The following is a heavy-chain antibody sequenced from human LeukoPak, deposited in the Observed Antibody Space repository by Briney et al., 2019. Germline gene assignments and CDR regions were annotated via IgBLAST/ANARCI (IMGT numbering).Heavy chain of an antibody. V-gene: IGHV1-18*01. CDR1: GYTFTSYG. CDR3: ARTNEYSSSSAYYYYYMDV. Sequence: ASVKVSCKASGYTFTSYGISWVRQAPGQGLEWMGWISAYNGNTNYAQKLQGRVTMTTDTSTSTAYMELRSLRSDDTAVYYCARTNEYSSSSAYYYYYMDVWGKGTTVTVSS. CDR2: ISAYNGNT. D-gene: IGHD6-6*01. J-gene: IGHJ6*03.